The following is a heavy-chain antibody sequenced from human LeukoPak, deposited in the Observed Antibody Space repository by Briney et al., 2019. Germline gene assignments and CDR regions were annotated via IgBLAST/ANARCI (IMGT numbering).Heavy chain of an antibody. CDR1: GGSISSSSYY. CDR3: ARSLVVPAHYYYYYYMDV. V-gene: IGHV4-39*01. CDR2: IYHSGST. D-gene: IGHD2-2*01. Sequence: PSETLSLTCTVSGGSISSSSYYWGWIRQPPGKGLEWIGSIYHSGSTYYNPSLNSRVTISVYTSKNQFSLKLRSVTAADTAVYYCARSLVVPAHYYYYYYMDVWGKGTTVTVSS. J-gene: IGHJ6*03.